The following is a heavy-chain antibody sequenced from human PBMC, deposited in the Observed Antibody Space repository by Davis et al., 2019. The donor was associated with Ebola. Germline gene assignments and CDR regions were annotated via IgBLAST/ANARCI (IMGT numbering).Heavy chain of an antibody. J-gene: IGHJ6*03. CDR1: GITFDDYG. D-gene: IGHD3-3*01. CDR3: AKLGGYDFWSGQHYMDV. V-gene: IGHV3-33*06. CDR2: IWYDGSNK. Sequence: GESLKISCAASGITFDDYGMSWVRQAPGKGLEWVAVIWYDGSNKYYADSVKGLFTISRDTPKNRLYLQMNSMRAEDTAVYYCAKLGGYDFWSGQHYMDVWGKGTTVTVSS.